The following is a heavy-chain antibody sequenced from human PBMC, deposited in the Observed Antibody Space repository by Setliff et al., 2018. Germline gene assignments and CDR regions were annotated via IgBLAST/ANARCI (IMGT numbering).Heavy chain of an antibody. CDR2: IYYSGST. J-gene: IGHJ4*02. V-gene: IGHV4-59*11. CDR1: GGSISSHY. Sequence: SSETLSLTCTVSGGSISSHYWSWIRQPPGKGLEWIGSIYYSGSTNYNPSLKSRVTLSVDTSKNQFSLKLSSVTAADTAVYYCARDRSSIAVAGGGVDYWGQGTLVTVSS. D-gene: IGHD6-19*01. CDR3: ARDRSSIAVAGGGVDY.